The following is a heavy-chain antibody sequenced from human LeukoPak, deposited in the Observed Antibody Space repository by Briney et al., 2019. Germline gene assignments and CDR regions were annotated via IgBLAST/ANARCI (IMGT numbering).Heavy chain of an antibody. CDR3: ARAGYGDSDFDY. CDR1: GGSISSTTYY. Sequence: SETLSLSCIVSGGSISSTTYYWGWIRQPPGKGLEWIGSIYHSGNTYYNPSLKSRVTISLDTSKNQFSLKLSSVTAADTAMYYCARAGYGDSDFDYWGQGTLVTVSS. CDR2: IYHSGNT. V-gene: IGHV4-39*07. J-gene: IGHJ4*02. D-gene: IGHD4-17*01.